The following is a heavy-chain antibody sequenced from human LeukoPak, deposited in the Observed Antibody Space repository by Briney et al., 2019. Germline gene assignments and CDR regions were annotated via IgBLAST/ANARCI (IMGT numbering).Heavy chain of an antibody. CDR3: VRHISTNTGYFDS. Sequence: ASETLSLTCTVSGGSINSHSYYWGWIRQPPGKGLEWIGSVYYDGTSYSNPSLKTRVGVFVDTSRDQFSLDLDFVTAAVTALYYCVRHISTNTGYFDSCGQGTLVSVSS. V-gene: IGHV4-39*01. J-gene: IGHJ4*02. CDR1: GGSINSHSYY. CDR2: VYYDGTS. D-gene: IGHD5-24*01.